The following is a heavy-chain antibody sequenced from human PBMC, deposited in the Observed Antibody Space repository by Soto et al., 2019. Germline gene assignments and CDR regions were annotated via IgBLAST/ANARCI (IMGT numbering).Heavy chain of an antibody. CDR1: GFTFSSYW. CDR2: IKQDGSEE. Sequence: GGSLRLSCAASGFTFSSYWMSWVRQAPGKGLEWVANIKQDGSEENYVDFVKGRFTISRDNTKNSLYLQMNSLRAEDTAVYYCARTTAFDIWGQGTMVTVSS. J-gene: IGHJ3*02. V-gene: IGHV3-7*01. CDR3: ARTTAFDI. D-gene: IGHD4-17*01.